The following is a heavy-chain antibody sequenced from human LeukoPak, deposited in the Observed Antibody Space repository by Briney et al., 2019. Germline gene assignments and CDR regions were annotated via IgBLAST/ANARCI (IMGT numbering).Heavy chain of an antibody. CDR3: ARADPAEYFQN. Sequence: SETLSLTCTVSGGSISSSYWSWIRQPPGRGLEWIGYFYYGGSTNYNPSLKSRVTISVDTSKYRFSLKLSSVTAADTAVYYCARADPAEYFQNWGQGTLVTVSS. J-gene: IGHJ1*01. CDR1: GGSISSSY. CDR2: FYYGGST. V-gene: IGHV4-59*01.